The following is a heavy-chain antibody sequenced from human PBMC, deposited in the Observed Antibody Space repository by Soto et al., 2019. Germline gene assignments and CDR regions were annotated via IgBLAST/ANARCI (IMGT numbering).Heavy chain of an antibody. Sequence: SGPTLVNPTQTLTLTCTFSGFSLSASGVGVGWIRQPPGKALEWLAIIYWDDAKHYSPSLKSSLTITKDTSKNQVVLTMTNIEPGGTAQFYWAHKGGGDRILDYWGQGTLVTVSS. D-gene: IGHD3-16*01. CDR2: IYWDDAK. CDR1: GFSLSASGVG. V-gene: IGHV2-5*02. CDR3: AHKGGGDRILDY. J-gene: IGHJ4*02.